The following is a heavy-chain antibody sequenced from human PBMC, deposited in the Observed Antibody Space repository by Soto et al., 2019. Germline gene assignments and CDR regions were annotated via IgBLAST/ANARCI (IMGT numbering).Heavy chain of an antibody. J-gene: IGHJ5*02. Sequence: QVHLAQSGAEVQKPGASMNLSCKASGYTFTTFAMHWLRQAPGQRPEWMGWINTATGDTKYSQTLQGRITITRDTSARIVYMDLRSLTSEDTAVYFCARDSTGWYRGWFDPWGQGTRVTVSS. CDR2: INTATGDT. CDR1: GYTFTTFA. D-gene: IGHD6-19*01. V-gene: IGHV1-3*04. CDR3: ARDSTGWYRGWFDP.